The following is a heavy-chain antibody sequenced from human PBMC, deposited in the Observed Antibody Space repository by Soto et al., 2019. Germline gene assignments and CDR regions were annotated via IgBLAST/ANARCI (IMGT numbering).Heavy chain of an antibody. CDR2: IRSKANSYAT. CDR1: GFTFSGSA. Sequence: EVPLVESGGGLVQPGGSLKLSCAASGFTFSGSAMHWVRQASGKGLEWVGRIRSKANSYATAYAASVKGRFTISRDDSKNTAYLQMNSLKTEDTAVYYCTRSVVTPGYWGQGTLVTVSS. V-gene: IGHV3-73*02. D-gene: IGHD2-15*01. CDR3: TRSVVTPGY. J-gene: IGHJ4*02.